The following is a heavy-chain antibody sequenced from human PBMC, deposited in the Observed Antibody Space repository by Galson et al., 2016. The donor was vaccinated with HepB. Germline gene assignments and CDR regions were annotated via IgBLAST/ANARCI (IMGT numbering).Heavy chain of an antibody. CDR3: ARDLVAYYDSSGDRLYMDV. Sequence: PRLSCAASGFTFSDYYMSWIRQAPGKGLEWVSYISSRSTYTNYADSVKGRFTISRDNARNSLFLRMNSLRAEDTAVYYCARDLVAYYDSSGDRLYMDVWGQGTTVTVSS. V-gene: IGHV3-11*06. CDR1: GFTFSDYY. D-gene: IGHD3-22*01. CDR2: ISSRSTYT. J-gene: IGHJ6*02.